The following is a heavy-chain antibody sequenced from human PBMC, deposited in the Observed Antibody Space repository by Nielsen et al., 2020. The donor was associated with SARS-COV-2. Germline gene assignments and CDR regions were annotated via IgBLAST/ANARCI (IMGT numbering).Heavy chain of an antibody. Sequence: GESLKISCAASGFTFSSYWMSWVRQAPGKGLEWVANIKQDGSEKYYVDSVKGRFTISRDNAKNSLYLQMSSLRAEDTAVYYCARGQGVTIFGPYTHYGMDVWGQGTTVTVSS. J-gene: IGHJ6*02. D-gene: IGHD3-3*01. CDR3: ARGQGVTIFGPYTHYGMDV. CDR2: IKQDGSEK. CDR1: GFTFSSYW. V-gene: IGHV3-7*03.